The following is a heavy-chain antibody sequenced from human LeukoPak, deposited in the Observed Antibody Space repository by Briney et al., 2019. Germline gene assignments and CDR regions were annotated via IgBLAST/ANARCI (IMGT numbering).Heavy chain of an antibody. CDR2: IHSGGTT. D-gene: IGHD3-3*02. CDR3: ARDNGSGYTKGYEHYYYYLDV. Sequence: SETLSLTCTVSGDSISDDYYTWMRQPAGKGLEWIGRIHSGGTTNYNPSLMSRVTLSIDKSKKHISLRLTSVTAADTALFYCARDNGSGYTKGYEHYYYYLDVWGKGTTVTVSS. CDR1: GDSISDDY. J-gene: IGHJ6*03. V-gene: IGHV4-4*07.